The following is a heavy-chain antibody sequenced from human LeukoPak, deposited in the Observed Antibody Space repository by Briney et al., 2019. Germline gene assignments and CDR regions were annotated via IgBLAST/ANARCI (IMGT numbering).Heavy chain of an antibody. CDR3: AKLEGGDAFDI. J-gene: IGHJ3*02. CDR2: ISYDGSNK. V-gene: IGHV3-30*18. CDR1: TFTFSSNS. D-gene: IGHD3-16*01. Sequence: SLRLSCSASTFTFSSNSMLRLPHAPGNERKGVAVISYDGSNKYYTSSVKVPFTISRDNSKNALYLQMNSLRAEDTAVYYCAKLEGGDAFDIWGQGTMVTVSS.